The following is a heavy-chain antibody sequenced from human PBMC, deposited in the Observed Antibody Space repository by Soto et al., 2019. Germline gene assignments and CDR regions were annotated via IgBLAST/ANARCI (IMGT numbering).Heavy chain of an antibody. V-gene: IGHV1-58*01. J-gene: IGHJ6*02. D-gene: IGHD4-4*01. CDR1: GFTFTTSA. CDR3: AAGDSNSGDYYYYGMAV. Sequence: QMQLVQSGPEVKKPGTSVKVSCKASGFTFTTSAVQWVRQARGQRLEWIGWIVVGSGNTNYAQNFQERVTITRDMSTSTAYMELSSLRSEDTAVYYCAAGDSNSGDYYYYGMAVWGQGTTVTVSS. CDR2: IVVGSGNT.